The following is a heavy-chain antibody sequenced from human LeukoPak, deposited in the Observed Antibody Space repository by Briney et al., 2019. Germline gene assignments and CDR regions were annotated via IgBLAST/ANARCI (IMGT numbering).Heavy chain of an antibody. CDR2: IVVGSGNT. CDR3: AAGSGSGSYYQYYYGMDV. CDR1: GFTFTSSA. D-gene: IGHD3-10*01. J-gene: IGHJ6*02. Sequence: ASVKVSCKASGFTFTSSAMQWVRQARGQRLEWIGWIVVGSGNTNYAQKFQERVTITRDMSTSTAYMELSSLRSEDTAVYYCAAGSGSGSYYQYYYGMDVWGQGTTVTVSS. V-gene: IGHV1-58*02.